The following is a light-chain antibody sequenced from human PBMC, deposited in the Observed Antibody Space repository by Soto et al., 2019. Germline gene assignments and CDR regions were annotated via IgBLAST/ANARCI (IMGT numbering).Light chain of an antibody. V-gene: IGKV3-20*01. CDR1: QSLSSSY. CDR2: GAS. CDR3: QQYGTSPYT. J-gene: IGKJ2*01. Sequence: EIVLTQSPGTLSLSPEERATLSCRASQSLSSSYLAWYQQKPDQSPRLLIYGASSRATGIPDRFSGSGSGTDFTLTLSRLEPEDFAVYYCQQYGTSPYTFGQGTKLEIK.